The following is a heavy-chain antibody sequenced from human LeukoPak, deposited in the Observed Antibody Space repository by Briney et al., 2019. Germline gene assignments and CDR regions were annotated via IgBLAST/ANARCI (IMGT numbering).Heavy chain of an antibody. Sequence: GGSLRLSCAASGFTFSSYAMSWGRQAPGKGLELVSAISGNGVSAYYADSVKARFTISRDNSKNTLYLQMDSLRAEDTAVYYCAIVECSFTRCCDYYYGMDVWGQGTTVTVSS. J-gene: IGHJ6*02. D-gene: IGHD2-2*01. CDR2: ISGNGVSA. CDR3: AIVECSFTRCCDYYYGMDV. V-gene: IGHV3-23*01. CDR1: GFTFSSYA.